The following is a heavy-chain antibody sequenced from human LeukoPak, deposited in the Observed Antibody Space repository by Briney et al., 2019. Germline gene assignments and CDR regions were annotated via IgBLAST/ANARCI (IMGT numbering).Heavy chain of an antibody. CDR1: GGTFISYA. D-gene: IGHD2-15*01. CDR3: APTWGGGSRYFDL. J-gene: IGHJ2*01. Sequence: SVKVSCKDSGGTFISYAISWVRQAPGQGIEWMGGIIPILGTANYAQKFQGRVTITTDESTSRAYMELSRLRSEDGAVSFCAPTWGGGSRYFDLWGRGTLVTVSS. V-gene: IGHV1-69*05. CDR2: IIPILGTA.